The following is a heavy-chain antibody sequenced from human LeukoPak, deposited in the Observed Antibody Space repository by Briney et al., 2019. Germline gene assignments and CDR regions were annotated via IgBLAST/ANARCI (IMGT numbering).Heavy chain of an antibody. CDR2: ISYDGSNK. CDR1: GFTFSSYG. CDR3: AKEVGQWLAPYFDY. J-gene: IGHJ4*02. D-gene: IGHD6-19*01. Sequence: PGRSLRLSCAASGFTFSSYGMHWVRQAPGKGLEWVAVISYDGSNKYYADSVKGRFTISRDNSKNTLYLQMNSLRAEDTAVYYCAKEVGQWLAPYFDYWGQGTLVTVSS. V-gene: IGHV3-30*18.